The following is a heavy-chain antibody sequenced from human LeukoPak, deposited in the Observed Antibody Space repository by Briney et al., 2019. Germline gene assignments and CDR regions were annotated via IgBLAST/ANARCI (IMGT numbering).Heavy chain of an antibody. V-gene: IGHV1-8*01. CDR1: GYTFTSYD. CDR3: AKDGAVSQGWYFDL. D-gene: IGHD4/OR15-4a*01. CDR2: MNPNSGNT. Sequence: ASVKVSCKASGYTFTSYDINWVRQATGQGLEWMGWMNPNSGNTGYAQKFQGRVTMTRNTSISTAYMELSSLRAEDTAVYYCAKDGAVSQGWYFDLWGRGTLVCLL. J-gene: IGHJ2*01.